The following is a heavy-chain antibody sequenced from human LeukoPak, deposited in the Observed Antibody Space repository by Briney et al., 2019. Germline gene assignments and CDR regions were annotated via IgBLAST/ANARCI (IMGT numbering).Heavy chain of an antibody. CDR1: GGPISSYY. D-gene: IGHD3-16*01. Sequence: SETLSLTCTVSGGPISSYYWSWIRQPPGKGLEWIGYIYYSGSTNYNPSLKSRVTISVDTSKNQFSLKLSSVTAADTAVYYCARSWDYGDIWGQGTLVTVSS. V-gene: IGHV4-59*08. CDR3: ARSWDYGDI. J-gene: IGHJ4*02. CDR2: IYYSGST.